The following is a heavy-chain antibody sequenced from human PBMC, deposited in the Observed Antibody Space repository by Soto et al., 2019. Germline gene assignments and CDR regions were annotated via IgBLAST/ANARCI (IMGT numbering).Heavy chain of an antibody. Sequence: PSETLSLTCSVSGVSIRSHYCRWIRQPAWKGLEWIGRIYSSGSTNYNPSLESRVTMSVDTSKNQFSLKLTSVTAADTAAYYCGRAGEPFGDYFTHHWFDPCGQGTQVTFSS. CDR3: GRAGEPFGDYFTHHWFDP. J-gene: IGHJ5*02. CDR2: IYSSGST. CDR1: GVSIRSHY. V-gene: IGHV4-4*07. D-gene: IGHD4-17*01.